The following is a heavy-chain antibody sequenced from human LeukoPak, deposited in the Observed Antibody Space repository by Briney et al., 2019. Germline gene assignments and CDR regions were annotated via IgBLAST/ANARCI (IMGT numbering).Heavy chain of an antibody. CDR3: ARSLSSSYHHALDY. V-gene: IGHV5-51*01. Sequence: ETLSLTCTVSGGSISSYYWSWIRQPPGKGLEWIGIINPGDSDIRYSPSFQGQVTISADKSISTAYLQWSSLKASDTAMYYCARSLSSSYHHALDYWGQGTLVTVSS. CDR1: GGSISSYY. CDR2: INPGDSDI. J-gene: IGHJ4*02. D-gene: IGHD6-19*01.